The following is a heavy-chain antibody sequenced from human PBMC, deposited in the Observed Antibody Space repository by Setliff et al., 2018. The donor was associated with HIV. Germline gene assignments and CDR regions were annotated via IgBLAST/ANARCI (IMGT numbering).Heavy chain of an antibody. CDR1: GYTFTTYG. Sequence: GASVKVSCKASGYTFTTYGISWVRQAPGQGLEWMGWINTYNGNTNYAQKLQGRVNMTTDTSTSTAYLERRRLRSDDTAVYFCARNKLSDAFDVWGPGTMVTVSS. CDR2: INTYNGNT. V-gene: IGHV1-18*01. D-gene: IGHD1-1*01. J-gene: IGHJ3*01. CDR3: ARNKLSDAFDV.